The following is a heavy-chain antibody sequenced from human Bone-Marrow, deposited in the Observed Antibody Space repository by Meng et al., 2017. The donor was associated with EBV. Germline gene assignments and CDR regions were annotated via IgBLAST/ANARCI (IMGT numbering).Heavy chain of an antibody. CDR3: ARVSVGATFFDY. CDR2: IYYSGST. Sequence: QLQLQRSRPGLAHPSGTQSLTCTFSVASISMCSYYWGWIRQPPGKGLEWIGSIYYSGSTYYNPSLKSRVTISVDTSKNQFPLKLSSVTAADTAVYYCARVSVGATFFDYWGQGTLVTVSS. D-gene: IGHD1-26*01. J-gene: IGHJ4*02. CDR1: VASISMCSYY. V-gene: IGHV4-39*07.